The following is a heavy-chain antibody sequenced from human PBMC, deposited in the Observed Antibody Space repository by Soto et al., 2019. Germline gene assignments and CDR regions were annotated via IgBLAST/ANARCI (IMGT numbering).Heavy chain of an antibody. CDR2: ISTSSTTI. CDR1: GFTFSSYS. Sequence: GGSLRLSCAASGFTFSSYSMNWVRQAPGKGLEWVSYISTSSTTIYYVDSVKGRFTISRDNAKNSLYLQMNSLRAEDTAVYYCARDPNIVLVPAALRSYYYYYGMDVWGQGTTVTVSS. J-gene: IGHJ6*02. CDR3: ARDPNIVLVPAALRSYYYYYGMDV. D-gene: IGHD2-2*01. V-gene: IGHV3-48*04.